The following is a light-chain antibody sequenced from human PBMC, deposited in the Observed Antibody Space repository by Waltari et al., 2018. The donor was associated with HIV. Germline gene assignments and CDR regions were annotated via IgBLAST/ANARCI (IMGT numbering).Light chain of an antibody. CDR1: SLRSYY. CDR3: NSRDSSVNPLQVI. J-gene: IGLJ2*01. Sequence: SSELTQDPSVSVALGQTVKITCQGDSLRSYYASWYQQKPGQAPVLVIDARNNRPSGIPDRFSGSSSGDTASLTITGAQAEDEAAYYCNSRDSSVNPLQVIFGGGTKVTVL. CDR2: ARN. V-gene: IGLV3-19*01.